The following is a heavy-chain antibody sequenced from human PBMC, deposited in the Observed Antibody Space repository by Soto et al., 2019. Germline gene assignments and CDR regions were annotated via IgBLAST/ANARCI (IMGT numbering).Heavy chain of an antibody. D-gene: IGHD2-8*01. CDR1: GGTLGSDA. CDR3: ARDRLNYCTNGVCYLDYYYYYGMDV. Sequence: SLKVSCKASGGTLGSDAIIWVRQATVQGLEWMGGIIPIFGTANYAQKFQGRVTITADKSTSTAYMELSSLRSEDTAVYYCARDRLNYCTNGVCYLDYYYYYGMDVWGQGTTVTVSS. V-gene: IGHV1-69*06. J-gene: IGHJ6*02. CDR2: IIPIFGTA.